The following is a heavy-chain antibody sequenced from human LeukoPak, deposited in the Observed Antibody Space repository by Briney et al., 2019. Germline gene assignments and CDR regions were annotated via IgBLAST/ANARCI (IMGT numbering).Heavy chain of an antibody. V-gene: IGHV3-21*01. J-gene: IGHJ4*02. CDR3: ARESEDWNYDY. CDR2: ISSSSSYI. Sequence: GGSLRLSCAASGFTFSSYSMNWVRQAPGKGLEWVSPISSSSSYIYYADSVRGRFTISRDNAKNSLYLQMNSLRAEDTAVYYCARESEDWNYDYWGQGTLVTVSS. D-gene: IGHD1-7*01. CDR1: GFTFSSYS.